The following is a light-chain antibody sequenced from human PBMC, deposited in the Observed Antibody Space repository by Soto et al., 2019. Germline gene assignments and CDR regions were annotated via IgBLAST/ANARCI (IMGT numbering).Light chain of an antibody. CDR2: AAS. CDR1: QSISSY. Sequence: DIQMTQSPSYLSASVGDRVTITCRASQSISSYLNWYQQKQGKAPKXLIYAASSLQSGVPSRFSGSGSGTDLTLTISSLQPEDFATYYGQQSYSTPLTFGGGTKVDIK. V-gene: IGKV1-39*01. J-gene: IGKJ4*01. CDR3: QQSYSTPLT.